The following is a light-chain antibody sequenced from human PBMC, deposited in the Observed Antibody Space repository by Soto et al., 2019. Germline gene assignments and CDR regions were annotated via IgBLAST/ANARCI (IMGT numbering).Light chain of an antibody. J-gene: IGKJ4*01. CDR2: GAS. CDR3: QQYHKLPPFT. V-gene: IGKV3-15*01. Sequence: EIVMTQSPATLSMSPGERVSISCRASQTVSNNLAWYQQKPGQAPRLLIYGASTRAIGVAARFSGSGSGTEFTLSITSLQSEDFAVYYCQQYHKLPPFTFVGGTVVEIK. CDR1: QTVSNN.